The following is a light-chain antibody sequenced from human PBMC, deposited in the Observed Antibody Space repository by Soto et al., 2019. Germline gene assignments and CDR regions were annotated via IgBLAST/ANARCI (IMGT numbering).Light chain of an antibody. Sequence: EIVLTQSPGTLSLSPGERATLSCRASQSVSSSYLAWYQQKPGQAPRLLIYRTSNRATGIPDRFSGSGSGTDFTLTISRLEPEDSAVYYCQQYVHWPPGAFGQGTTVEIK. V-gene: IGKV3-20*01. CDR1: QSVSSSY. J-gene: IGKJ1*01. CDR3: QQYVHWPPGA. CDR2: RTS.